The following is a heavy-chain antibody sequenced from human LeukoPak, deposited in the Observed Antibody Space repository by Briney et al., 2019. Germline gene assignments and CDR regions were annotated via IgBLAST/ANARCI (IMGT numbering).Heavy chain of an antibody. CDR3: ARGSHDFDY. Sequence: GGSLRLSCAASGFTFNNYWMHWVRQAPGKGLVWVARVNSDGTSTNYADSVKGRFTISRDNAKNTLYLQMNSLRDEDTAVFYCARGSHDFDYWGQGTLVTVSS. CDR1: GFTFNNYW. CDR2: VNSDGTST. V-gene: IGHV3-74*01. J-gene: IGHJ4*02.